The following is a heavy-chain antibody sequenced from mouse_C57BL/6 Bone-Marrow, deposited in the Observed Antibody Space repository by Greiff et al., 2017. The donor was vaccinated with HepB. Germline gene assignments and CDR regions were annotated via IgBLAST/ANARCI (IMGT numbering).Heavy chain of an antibody. D-gene: IGHD2-2*01. CDR1: GYTFTDYY. CDR3: ARSRGLPWFAY. J-gene: IGHJ3*01. V-gene: IGHV1-26*01. Sequence: VQLQQSGPELVKPGASVKISCKASGYTFTDYYMNWVKQSHGKSLEWIGDINPNNGGTSYNQKFKGKATLTVDKSSSTAYMELRSLTSEDSAVYYCARSRGLPWFAYWGQGTLVTVSA. CDR2: INPNNGGT.